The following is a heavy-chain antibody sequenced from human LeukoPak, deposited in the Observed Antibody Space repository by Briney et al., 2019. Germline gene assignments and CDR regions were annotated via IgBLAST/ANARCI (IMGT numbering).Heavy chain of an antibody. CDR2: VNPNSGDT. CDR3: ARENWYSDY. J-gene: IGHJ4*02. CDR1: GYTFSSYR. V-gene: IGHV1-2*02. Sequence: AASVKVSCKASGYTFSSYRLHWVRQAHGQGLEWMGWVNPNSGDTNYHQNFQGRVTMTRDTSISTVYMELNRLTSDDTAVYYCARENWYSDYWGQGTLVTVSS. D-gene: IGHD1-1*01.